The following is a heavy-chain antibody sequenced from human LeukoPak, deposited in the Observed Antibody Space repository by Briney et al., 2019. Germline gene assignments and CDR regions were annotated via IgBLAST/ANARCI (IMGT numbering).Heavy chain of an antibody. CDR1: GYSFTSYW. J-gene: IGHJ4*02. D-gene: IGHD3-16*01. CDR2: IYPGDSDT. V-gene: IGHV5-51*01. Sequence: GESLKISGKGSGYSFTSYWIGWVRQMPGKGLEWRGIIYPGDSDTRYSPSFQGQVTISADKSISTAYLQWSSLKASDTAMYYCARLPYVWGSYPLFDYWGQGTLVTVSS. CDR3: ARLPYVWGSYPLFDY.